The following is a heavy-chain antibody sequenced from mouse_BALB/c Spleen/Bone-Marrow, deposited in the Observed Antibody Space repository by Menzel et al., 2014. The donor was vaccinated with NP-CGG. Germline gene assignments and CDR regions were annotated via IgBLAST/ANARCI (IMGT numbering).Heavy chain of an antibody. V-gene: IGHV1-5*01. Sequence: EVQLQQSGTVLARPGASVKMSCKASGYIFTSYWMHWVKQRPGQGLEWIGAIYPGNSDTTYKQKFKGKAKLTAVTSASTAYMELSSLTNEDSAVYYCTFLVKEDFAYWGQGTLVTVSA. D-gene: IGHD2-10*02. CDR1: GYIFTSYW. J-gene: IGHJ3*01. CDR2: IYPGNSDT. CDR3: TFLVKEDFAY.